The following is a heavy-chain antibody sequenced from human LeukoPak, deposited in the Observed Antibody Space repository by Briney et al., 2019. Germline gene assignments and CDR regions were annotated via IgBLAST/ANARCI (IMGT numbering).Heavy chain of an antibody. Sequence: GGSLRLSCAASGFTFSSYGMHWVRQAPGKGLEWVAVISYDGSNKYYADSVKGRFTISRDNSKNTLYLQMNSLRAEDTAAYYCAKDQGGVCSSTSCYDYYYYYGMDVWGQGTTVTVSS. CDR2: ISYDGSNK. J-gene: IGHJ6*02. V-gene: IGHV3-30*18. CDR3: AKDQGGVCSSTSCYDYYYYYGMDV. CDR1: GFTFSSYG. D-gene: IGHD2-2*01.